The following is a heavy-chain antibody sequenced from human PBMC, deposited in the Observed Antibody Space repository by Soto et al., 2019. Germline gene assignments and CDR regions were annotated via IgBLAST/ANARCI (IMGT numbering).Heavy chain of an antibody. V-gene: IGHV1-2*02. CDR2: INPNSGGT. Sequence: GASVKVSCKASGYTLTGYYMHWVRQAPGQGLEWMGWINPNSGGTNYAQKFQGRVTMTRDTSISTAYMELSRLRSDDTAVYYCATPTPGYYYGMDVWGQGTTVTV. J-gene: IGHJ6*02. CDR1: GYTLTGYY. CDR3: ATPTPGYYYGMDV.